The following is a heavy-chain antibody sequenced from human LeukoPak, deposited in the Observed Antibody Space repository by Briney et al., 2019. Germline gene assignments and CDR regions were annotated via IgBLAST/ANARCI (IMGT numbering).Heavy chain of an antibody. CDR1: GFTFSSYI. V-gene: IGHV3-48*01. J-gene: IGHJ4*02. CDR2: INSSRSSI. CDR3: AREMSGRDVYKYFDY. D-gene: IGHD5-24*01. Sequence: PGGSLTLSCAASGFTFSSYIMTWVRQAPGKGLEWVSYINSSRSSIYYADSVKSPFPISRDKAQHSLYLQMNSPRGEDTALDYGAREMSGRDVYKYFDYWGQGTLVTVSS.